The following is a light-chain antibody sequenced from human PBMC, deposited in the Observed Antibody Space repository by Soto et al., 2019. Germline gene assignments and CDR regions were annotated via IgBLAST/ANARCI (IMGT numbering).Light chain of an antibody. Sequence: DIRMTQSPSTLSASVGDRVTITCRASQSISSWLAWYQQKPGKAPKLLIYDASNLETGVPSRFSGSGSGTDFTFTISSLQPEDIATYYCQQYDNLPTFGGGTKVDIK. CDR3: QQYDNLPT. V-gene: IGKV1-33*01. J-gene: IGKJ4*01. CDR2: DAS. CDR1: QSISSW.